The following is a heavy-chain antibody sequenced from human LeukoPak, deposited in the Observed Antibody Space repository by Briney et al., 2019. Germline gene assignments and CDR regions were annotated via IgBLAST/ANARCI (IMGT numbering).Heavy chain of an antibody. CDR2: IYYSGST. Sequence: SETLSLTCTVSGGSISSGDYYWSWIRQPPGQGLEWIGYIYYSGSTYYNPSLKSRVTISVDTSKNQFSLKLSSVTAADTAVYYCARVGATEGWFDPWGQGTLVTVSS. CDR1: GGSISSGDYY. J-gene: IGHJ5*02. V-gene: IGHV4-30-4*01. CDR3: ARVGATEGWFDP. D-gene: IGHD1-26*01.